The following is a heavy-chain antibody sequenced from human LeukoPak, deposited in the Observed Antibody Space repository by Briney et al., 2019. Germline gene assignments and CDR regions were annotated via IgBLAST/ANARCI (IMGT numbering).Heavy chain of an antibody. D-gene: IGHD6-25*01. CDR1: GGSISTYY. J-gene: IGHJ3*01. CDR2: IYYSGST. CDR3: ARDAWGSANV. V-gene: IGHV4-59*01. Sequence: PSETLSLTCTVSGGSISTYYWSWIRQPPGKGLEWIGYIYYSGSTNYNPSLKSRVTTSVDTSKNQFSLKLSSVTAADTAVYYCARDAWGSANVWGQGTMGTVSS.